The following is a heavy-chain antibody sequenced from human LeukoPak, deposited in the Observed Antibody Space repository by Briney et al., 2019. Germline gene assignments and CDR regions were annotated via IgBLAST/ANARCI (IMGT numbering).Heavy chain of an antibody. CDR3: ARGLQDTAMVTLYYYYYMDV. CDR1: GGSISTYY. V-gene: IGHV4-4*07. CDR2: IYTSGST. D-gene: IGHD5-18*01. Sequence: SETLSLTCTVSGGSISTYYWSWIRQPPGKGLEWIGRIYTSGSTNYNPSLKSRVTISVDTSKNQFSLKLSSVTAADTAVYYCARGLQDTAMVTLYYYYYMDVWGKGTTVTVSS. J-gene: IGHJ6*03.